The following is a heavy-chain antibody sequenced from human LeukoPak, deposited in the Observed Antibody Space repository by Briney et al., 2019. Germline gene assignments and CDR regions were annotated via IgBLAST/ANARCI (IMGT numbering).Heavy chain of an antibody. V-gene: IGHV4-59*01. Sequence: SETLSLTCTVSGGSISSYYWSWIRQPPGKGLEWIGYIYYSGSTNYNPSLKSRVTISVDTSKNQFSLKLSSVTAADTAVYYRARGSITMMFWGQGTLVTVSS. D-gene: IGHD3-22*01. CDR1: GGSISSYY. CDR3: ARGSITMMF. CDR2: IYYSGST. J-gene: IGHJ4*02.